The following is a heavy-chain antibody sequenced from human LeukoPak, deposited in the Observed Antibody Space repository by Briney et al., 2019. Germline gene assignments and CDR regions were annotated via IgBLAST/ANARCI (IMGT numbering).Heavy chain of an antibody. J-gene: IGHJ3*02. D-gene: IGHD5-24*01. Sequence: SQTLSLTCTVSGGSISGGGYYWSWIRQHPGTGLEWIGYIYYSGSTYYNPSLKSRVTISVDTSKNQFSLKLSSVTAADTAVYYCHTTSGLEMAPSAFDIWGQGTMVTVSS. CDR1: GGSISGGGYY. CDR3: HTTSGLEMAPSAFDI. CDR2: IYYSGST. V-gene: IGHV4-31*03.